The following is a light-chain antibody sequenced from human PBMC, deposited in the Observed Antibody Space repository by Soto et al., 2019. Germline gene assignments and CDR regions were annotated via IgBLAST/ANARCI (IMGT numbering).Light chain of an antibody. CDR1: QSINNW. CDR2: RAS. CDR3: QQYSSAST. J-gene: IGKJ1*01. V-gene: IGKV1-5*03. Sequence: DIQMTQSPSTLSASVGDRVTITCRASQSINNWLAWYQQKPGKAPKLLIYRASSLENGVPTRFSGRGSGTEFIFTITSLQPDDFATYYCQQYSSASTFGQGTKVEI.